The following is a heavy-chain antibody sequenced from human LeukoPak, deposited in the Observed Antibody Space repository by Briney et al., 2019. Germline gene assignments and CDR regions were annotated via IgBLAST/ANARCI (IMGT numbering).Heavy chain of an antibody. CDR1: GFTFDDYT. J-gene: IGHJ4*02. Sequence: GGSLRLSCAASGFTFDDYTMHWVRQPPGKGLEWVSLINWDGDITYHADSVKGRFTISRDNSKNSLYLQMNSLRTDDTALYYCAKGNILTGPPDYWGQGTLVTVSS. V-gene: IGHV3-43*01. CDR3: AKGNILTGPPDY. D-gene: IGHD3-9*01. CDR2: INWDGDIT.